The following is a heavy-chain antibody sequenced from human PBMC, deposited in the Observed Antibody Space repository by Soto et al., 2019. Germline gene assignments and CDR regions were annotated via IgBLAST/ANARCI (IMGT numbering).Heavy chain of an antibody. CDR2: IYYSGSI. CDR1: GGSVSNSQYF. D-gene: IGHD5-12*01. V-gene: IGHV4-30-4*08. CDR3: ARGDSPFDY. Sequence: PSETLSLTCTVSGGSVSNSQYFWVWLRQPPGKGLEWIGNIYYSGSIYYNPSLKSQVTISVDTSKNQFSLKLSSVTAADTAVYYCARGDSPFDYWGQGTLVTVSS. J-gene: IGHJ4*02.